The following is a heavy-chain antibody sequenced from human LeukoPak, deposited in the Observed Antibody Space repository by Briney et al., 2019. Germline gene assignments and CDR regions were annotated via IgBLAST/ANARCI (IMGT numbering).Heavy chain of an antibody. Sequence: GESLKISCKGSGYSFTSYWIGWVRQMPGKGLEWMGIIYPGDSDTRYSPSFQGQVTISADKSISTAYLQWSSLKASDTAMYYCARGGYYYDSSGYHDAFDIWGQGTMVTASS. D-gene: IGHD3-22*01. J-gene: IGHJ3*02. CDR3: ARGGYYYDSSGYHDAFDI. CDR2: IYPGDSDT. V-gene: IGHV5-51*01. CDR1: GYSFTSYW.